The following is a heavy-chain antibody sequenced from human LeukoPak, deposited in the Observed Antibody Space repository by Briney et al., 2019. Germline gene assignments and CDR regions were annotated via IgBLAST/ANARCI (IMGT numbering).Heavy chain of an antibody. Sequence: PGGSLRLSCAASGFTFDDYAMHWVRQAPGKGLEWVSVIYSGGSTYYADSVKGRFTISRDNSKNTLYLQMNSLRAEDTAVYYCAKGAIVVVVAATYTHFDYWGQGTLVTVSS. CDR1: GFTFDDYA. D-gene: IGHD2-15*01. CDR2: IYSGGST. V-gene: IGHV3-23*03. J-gene: IGHJ4*02. CDR3: AKGAIVVVVAATYTHFDY.